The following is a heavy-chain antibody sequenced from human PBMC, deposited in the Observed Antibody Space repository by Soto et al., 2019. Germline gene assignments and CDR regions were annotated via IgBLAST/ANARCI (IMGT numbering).Heavy chain of an antibody. D-gene: IGHD2-8*01. Sequence: QVQLVQSGAEVKKPGASVKVSCKASGYTFTSYGVNWVRQAPGQGLEWMGWIRSYNNSTNYAQKLQGRVTMTTDTSTNTAYMELRSLRSDDSAVYYCARHGNGDDYWGQGTLGTVSS. CDR2: IRSYNNST. CDR3: ARHGNGDDY. J-gene: IGHJ4*02. V-gene: IGHV1-18*01. CDR1: GYTFTSYG.